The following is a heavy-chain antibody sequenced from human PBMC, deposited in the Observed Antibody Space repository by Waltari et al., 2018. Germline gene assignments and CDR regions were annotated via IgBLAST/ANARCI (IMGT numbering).Heavy chain of an antibody. J-gene: IGHJ4*02. CDR1: GGTFSRNT. V-gene: IGHV1-69*01. Sequence: QVQLVQSGAEVKKPGSSVKVSCKASGGTFSRNTISWVRQAPGQGLEWMEGIIPMIGAANYAQEFQGRVTITADESTTTAYMELTSLRSDDTAVFYCVTVRAARPYWGQGTLVTVSS. D-gene: IGHD6-6*01. CDR3: VTVRAARPY. CDR2: IIPMIGAA.